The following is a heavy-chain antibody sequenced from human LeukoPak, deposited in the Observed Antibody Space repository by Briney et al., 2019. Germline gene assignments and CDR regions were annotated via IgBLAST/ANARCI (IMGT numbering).Heavy chain of an antibody. J-gene: IGHJ4*02. CDR3: ARDSKRWLSDFDY. Sequence: GSLRLSCAASGFTFSSYNMNWVRQAPGKGLEWLSYISTSSSTIYYADSVKGRFTISRDNSKNTLYLQMNSLRAEDTAVYYCARDSKRWLSDFDYWGQGTLVTVSS. V-gene: IGHV3-48*01. CDR2: ISTSSSTI. CDR1: GFTFSSYN. D-gene: IGHD5-24*01.